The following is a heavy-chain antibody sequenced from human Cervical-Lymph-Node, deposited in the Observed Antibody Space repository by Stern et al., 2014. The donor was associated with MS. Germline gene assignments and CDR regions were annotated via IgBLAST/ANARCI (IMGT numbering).Heavy chain of an antibody. J-gene: IGHJ4*02. CDR3: ARDYGDYAFDY. Sequence: EVQLVQSGAEVKKPGESLKISCKGSGYSFTANWIAWVRQMPGKGLEWMGVIFPGESYSKFSPSFQGQVTISAEQSISPPYLQWSRPKASDTAMYYCARDYGDYAFDYWGQGTLVTVSS. V-gene: IGHV5-51*01. D-gene: IGHD4-17*01. CDR2: IFPGESYS. CDR1: GYSFTANW.